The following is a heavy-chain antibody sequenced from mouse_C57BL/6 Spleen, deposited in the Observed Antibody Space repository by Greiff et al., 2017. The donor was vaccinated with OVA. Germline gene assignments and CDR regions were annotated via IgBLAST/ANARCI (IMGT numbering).Heavy chain of an antibody. CDR1: GYTFTDYN. Sequence: VQLQQSGPELVKPGASVKMSCKASGYTFTDYNMHWVKQSHGKSLEWIGYINPNNGGTSYNQKFKGKATLTVNKSSSTAYMELRSLTSEDSAVDDCARDDYDDSWFAYWGQGTLVTVSA. CDR3: ARDDYDDSWFAY. D-gene: IGHD2-4*01. CDR2: INPNNGGT. V-gene: IGHV1-22*01. J-gene: IGHJ3*01.